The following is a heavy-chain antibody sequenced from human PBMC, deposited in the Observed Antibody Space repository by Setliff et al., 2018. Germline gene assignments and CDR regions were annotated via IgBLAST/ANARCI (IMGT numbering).Heavy chain of an antibody. CDR1: GYTFTSHY. CDR2: INPSSGRT. CDR3: ARDVFPYHYEGAFDI. Sequence: GASVKVSCKASGYTFTSHYMHWVRQAPGLGLEWMGTINPSSGRTSYAQKFQGRVTRTRDTSTSTVYMDMSSLRSEDTAVYYCARDVFPYHYEGAFDIWGQGTMVTVSS. D-gene: IGHD3-22*01. J-gene: IGHJ3*02. V-gene: IGHV1-46*01.